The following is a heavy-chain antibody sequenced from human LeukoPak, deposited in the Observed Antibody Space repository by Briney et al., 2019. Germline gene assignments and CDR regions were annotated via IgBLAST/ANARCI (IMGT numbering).Heavy chain of an antibody. J-gene: IGHJ4*02. Sequence: SETLSLTCTVSGGSISSSSYYWGWIRQPPGKGLEWLGSFFYSGSTNYKPSLKSRVTISVDTSKNQFSLKLSSVTAADTAVYYCARLVVSSWYHEVLLGRDYWGQGTLVTVSS. D-gene: IGHD6-13*01. CDR3: ARLVVSSWYHEVLLGRDY. CDR1: GGSISSSSYY. CDR2: FFYSGST. V-gene: IGHV4-39*01.